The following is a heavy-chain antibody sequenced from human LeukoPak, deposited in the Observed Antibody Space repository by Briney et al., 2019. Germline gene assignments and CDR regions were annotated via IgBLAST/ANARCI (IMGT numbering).Heavy chain of an antibody. J-gene: IGHJ4*02. V-gene: IGHV1-18*01. CDR1: GYTFTSYG. CDR2: ISAYNGNT. D-gene: IGHD4-17*01. CDR3: ARDYGDYLLFDY. Sequence: GASVKVFCKASGYTFTSYGISWLRQAPGQGLEWMGWISAYNGNTNYAQKLQGRVTMTTDTSTSTAYVELRSLRSDDTAVYYCARDYGDYLLFDYWGQGTLVTVSS.